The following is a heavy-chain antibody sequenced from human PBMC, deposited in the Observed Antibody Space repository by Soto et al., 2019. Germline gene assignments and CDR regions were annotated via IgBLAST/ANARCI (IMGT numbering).Heavy chain of an antibody. V-gene: IGHV4-28*01. CDR2: IYYSGNT. CDR3: ARGGPTARESSFDP. CDR1: GYSISSSNW. Sequence: SETLSLTCAVSGYSISSSNWWGWIRQPPGKGLEWIGFIYYSGNTFYNPSLKSRVTMSVDTSKNQFSVRLCSVTAIDTAVYYCARGGPTARESSFDPWGQGTLVTVSS. J-gene: IGHJ5*02. D-gene: IGHD1-26*01.